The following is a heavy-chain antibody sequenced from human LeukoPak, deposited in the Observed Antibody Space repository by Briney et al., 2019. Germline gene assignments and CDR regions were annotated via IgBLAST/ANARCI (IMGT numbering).Heavy chain of an antibody. CDR3: ARAAGYCSGGSCYYYYGMDV. V-gene: IGHV1-18*01. D-gene: IGHD2-15*01. Sequence: GASVKVSCKASGYIFTSYGISWVRQAPGQGLEWMGWISAYNGNTNYAQRLQGRVTLTTDTSTSTAYMELRSLRSDDTAVYNCARAAGYCSGGSCYYYYGMDVWGQGTTVTVSS. J-gene: IGHJ6*02. CDR1: GYIFTSYG. CDR2: ISAYNGNT.